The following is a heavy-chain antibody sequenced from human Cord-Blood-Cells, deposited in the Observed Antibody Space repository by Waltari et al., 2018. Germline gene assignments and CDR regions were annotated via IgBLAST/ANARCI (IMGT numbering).Heavy chain of an antibody. D-gene: IGHD3-10*01. CDR2: IYYSGST. Sequence: SSYYWSWIRQPPGKGLEWIGYIYYSGSTNYNPSLKSRVTISVDTSKNQFSLKLSSVTAADTAVYYCARSRGKVDNWFDPWGQGTLVTVSS. CDR1: SSYY. J-gene: IGHJ5*02. V-gene: IGHV4-59*01. CDR3: ARSRGKVDNWFDP.